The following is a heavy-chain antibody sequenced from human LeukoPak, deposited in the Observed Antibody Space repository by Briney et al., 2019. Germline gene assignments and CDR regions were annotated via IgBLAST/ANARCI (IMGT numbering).Heavy chain of an antibody. CDR3: ARDQDYSGSYPSDY. CDR1: GFTFSSYA. D-gene: IGHD1-26*01. Sequence: GGSLRLSCAASGFTFSSYAMHWVRQAPGKGLDWVALISYDGSNSYYAVSVKGRFTISRDNSEDTVYLQMNSLRAEDTAVYFCARDQDYSGSYPSDYWGQGTLVTVSS. J-gene: IGHJ4*02. V-gene: IGHV3-30-3*01. CDR2: ISYDGSNS.